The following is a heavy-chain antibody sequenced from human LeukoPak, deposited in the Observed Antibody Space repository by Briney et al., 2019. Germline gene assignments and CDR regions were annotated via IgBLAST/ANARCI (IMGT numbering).Heavy chain of an antibody. V-gene: IGHV1-8*01. CDR2: MNPNSGNT. CDR1: GYTFTSYD. J-gene: IGHJ4*02. CDR3: ARDDYGDYGAGY. Sequence: ASVKVSCKASGYTFTSYDINWVRQATGQGLEWMGWMNPNSGNTGYAQKFQGRVTMTRNTSISTAYMELSSLRSEDTAVYYCARDDYGDYGAGYWGQGTLVTVSS. D-gene: IGHD4-17*01.